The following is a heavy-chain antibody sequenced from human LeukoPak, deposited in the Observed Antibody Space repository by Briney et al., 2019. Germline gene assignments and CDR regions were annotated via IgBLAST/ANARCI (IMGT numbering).Heavy chain of an antibody. CDR3: VRGTYHAYYMDV. CDR1: GFTFNNYW. D-gene: IGHD3-16*01. V-gene: IGHV3-74*01. CDR2: VNPDGSIA. J-gene: IGHJ6*03. Sequence: GGSLRLSCAASGFTFNNYWIHWVRQAPGKGLVWVSRVNPDGSIANFADSVKGRFTISRDNARNTVFLQTSSLTAEDTVVYYCVRGTYHAYYMDVWGKGTTVTVSS.